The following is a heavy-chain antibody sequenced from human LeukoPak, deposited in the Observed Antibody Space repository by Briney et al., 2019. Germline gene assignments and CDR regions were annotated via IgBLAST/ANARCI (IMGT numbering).Heavy chain of an antibody. D-gene: IGHD6-19*01. J-gene: IGHJ6*02. CDR2: IYHSGST. Sequence: SETLSLTCAVSGGSISSGGYSWSWIRQPPGKGLEWIGYIYHSGSTYYNPSLKSRVTISVDTSKNQFSLKLSSVTAADTAVYYCARAPSSHSSGPPNYYYYGMDVWGQGTTVTVSS. CDR1: GGSISSGGYS. V-gene: IGHV4-30-2*01. CDR3: ARAPSSHSSGPPNYYYYGMDV.